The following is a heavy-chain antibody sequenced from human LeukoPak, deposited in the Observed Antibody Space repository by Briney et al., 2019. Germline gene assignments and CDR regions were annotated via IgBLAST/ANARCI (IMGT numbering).Heavy chain of an antibody. CDR2: INSDGSST. CDR1: GFTFSSYW. Sequence: GGSLRLSCAASGFTFSSYWMHWVRQAPGKGLVWFSRINSDGSSTSYADSVKGRFTISRDNAKNTLYLQMNSLRAEDTAVYHCARGKVYSSPSNWFDPWGQGTLVTVSS. CDR3: ARGKVYSSPSNWFDP. V-gene: IGHV3-74*01. D-gene: IGHD6-19*01. J-gene: IGHJ5*02.